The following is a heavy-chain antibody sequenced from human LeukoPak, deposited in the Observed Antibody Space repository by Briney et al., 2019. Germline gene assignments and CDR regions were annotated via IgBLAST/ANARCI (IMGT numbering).Heavy chain of an antibody. J-gene: IGHJ4*02. V-gene: IGHV3-15*01. Sequence: GGSLRLSCAASGFTFSNAWMSWVRQAPGKGLEWVGRIKSKTDGGTTDYAAPVKVRFTISRDDSKNTLYLQMNSLKTEDTAVYYCTTDEYDYVWGSYRYSGEYYFDYWGQGTLVTVSS. D-gene: IGHD3-16*02. CDR3: TTDEYDYVWGSYRYSGEYYFDY. CDR1: GFTFSNAW. CDR2: IKSKTDGGTT.